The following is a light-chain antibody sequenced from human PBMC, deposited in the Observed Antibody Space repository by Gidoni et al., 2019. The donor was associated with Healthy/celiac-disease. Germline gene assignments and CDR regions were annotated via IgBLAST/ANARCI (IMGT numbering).Light chain of an antibody. CDR3: QKYNNWPT. Sequence: VMTQSPATLSLSPGEIATLSGRATRSVSSNLAWYQQTPGQGPRRLIDGASTRATGIPSRFSGSGSGTECTLSSSRLQAEDFEVYYCQKYNNWPTFGQGTKVEIK. CDR2: GAS. CDR1: RSVSSN. V-gene: IGKV3-15*01. J-gene: IGKJ1*01.